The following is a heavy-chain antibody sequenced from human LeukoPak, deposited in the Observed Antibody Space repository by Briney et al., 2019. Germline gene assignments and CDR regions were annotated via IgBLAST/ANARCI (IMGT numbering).Heavy chain of an antibody. CDR3: ARIYKTYSPGRGWFDP. Sequence: SETLSLTCTVSGGSTSSSYYWAWIRQSPGKRLEWIGSVYSSGTTYYNPSLESRVTISVDTSKNHFSLKLSSVTAADTAVYYCARIYKTYSPGRGWFDPWGQGTLVTVSS. V-gene: IGHV4-39*02. CDR2: VYSSGTT. CDR1: GGSTSSSYY. J-gene: IGHJ5*02. D-gene: IGHD3-10*01.